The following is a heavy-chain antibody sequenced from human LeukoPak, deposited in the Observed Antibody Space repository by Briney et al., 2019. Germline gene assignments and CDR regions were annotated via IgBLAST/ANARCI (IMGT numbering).Heavy chain of an antibody. V-gene: IGHV4-59*01. CDR3: ARRGRNSSGWQDYL. Sequence: PSETLSLTCTVSGGSISSYYWSWIRQPPRQGLEWIANIYHTGSTNYNSSLSSRVTISIDTAKNQFSLKLTSVTAADTAVYYCARRGRNSSGWQDYLWGQGTLVTVSS. CDR1: GGSISSYY. CDR2: IYHTGST. J-gene: IGHJ4*02. D-gene: IGHD6-25*01.